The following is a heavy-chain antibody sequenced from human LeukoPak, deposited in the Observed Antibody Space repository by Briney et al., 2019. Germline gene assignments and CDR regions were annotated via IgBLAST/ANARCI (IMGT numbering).Heavy chain of an antibody. D-gene: IGHD1-26*01. CDR2: TYTGGST. Sequence: SETPSLTCTVSGGSISSYYWNWIRQPAGKGLEYIGRTYTGGSTNYNPSLKSRVTMSVDTSKNQFSLKLSSVTAADTAVYYCVGGTYYGGDYWGQGTLVTVSS. CDR3: VGGTYYGGDY. J-gene: IGHJ4*02. CDR1: GGSISSYY. V-gene: IGHV4-4*07.